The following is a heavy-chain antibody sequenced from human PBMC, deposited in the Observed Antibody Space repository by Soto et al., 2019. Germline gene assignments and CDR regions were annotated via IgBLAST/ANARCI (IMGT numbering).Heavy chain of an antibody. CDR1: GGTFSSYT. D-gene: IGHD2-21*01. V-gene: IGHV1-69*08. J-gene: IGHJ4*02. Sequence: QVQLVQSGAEVKKPGSSVKVSCKASGGTFSSYTISWVRQAPGQGLEWMGRIIPILGIANYAQKSQGRVTXXAXXSTSTAYSALSSLRSEDPAVYYCARDPSAGDSAGYWGQGTLVTVSS. CDR3: ARDPSAGDSAGY. CDR2: IIPILGIA.